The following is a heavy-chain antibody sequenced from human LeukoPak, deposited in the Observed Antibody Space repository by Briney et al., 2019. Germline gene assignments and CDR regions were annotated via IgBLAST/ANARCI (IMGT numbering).Heavy chain of an antibody. J-gene: IGHJ6*02. CDR1: GFTFTSSA. CDR3: AAGGTWGALNYYYCGMDV. CDR2: IVVGSGNT. D-gene: IGHD1-1*01. V-gene: IGHV1-58*02. Sequence: ASVKVSCKASGFTFTSSAMQWVRQARGQRLEWIGWIVVGSGNTNYAQKFQERVTITRDMSTSTAYMELSSLRSEDTAVYYCAAGGTWGALNYYYCGMDVWGQGTTVTISS.